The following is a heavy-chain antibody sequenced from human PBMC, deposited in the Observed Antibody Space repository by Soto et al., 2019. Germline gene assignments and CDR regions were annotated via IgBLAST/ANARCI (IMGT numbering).Heavy chain of an antibody. D-gene: IGHD1-26*01. J-gene: IGHJ3*01. Sequence: QVQLRESGPGLVKPSETLSLTCTVSSGSIGTYFWSWIRQPPGQGLEWIGYIYYSGTTNYNPSLNSRVTIVLDTSKNQFSLRLSAVTAADTAVYYGARGRGCTYDAVALWCQGTLVTVSS. CDR1: SGSIGTYF. CDR3: ARGRGCTYDAVAL. CDR2: IYYSGTT. V-gene: IGHV4-59*01.